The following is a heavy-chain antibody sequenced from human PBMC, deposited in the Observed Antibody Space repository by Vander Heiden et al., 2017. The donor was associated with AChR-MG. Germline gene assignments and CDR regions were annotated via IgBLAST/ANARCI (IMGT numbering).Heavy chain of an antibody. V-gene: IGHV3-23*01. J-gene: IGHJ6*02. Sequence: EVQLLSSGGGLVQSGGSLRLPCAASRFSFSNNAMSWGRQAPGKGLEWVSAMSGSGGTTYYADSVKGRFTIARDNSKNTLYLQMNSLRAEDTAVYYCAKCGGSGSYYPYGMDVWGQGTTVTVSS. CDR2: MSGSGGTT. CDR3: AKCGGSGSYYPYGMDV. CDR1: RFSFSNNA. D-gene: IGHD3-10*01.